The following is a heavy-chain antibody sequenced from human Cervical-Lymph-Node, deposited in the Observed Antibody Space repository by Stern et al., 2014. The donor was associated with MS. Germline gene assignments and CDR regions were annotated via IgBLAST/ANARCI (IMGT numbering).Heavy chain of an antibody. D-gene: IGHD2-2*01. CDR3: ARDLYSNDTNCSS. J-gene: IGHJ4*02. CDR2: LIPIFGTG. Sequence: VQLVESGAEVKKPGSSVKVSCKTSEDTFNNYAITWVRQAPGQGLEWMGALIPIFGTGNYAQKFQGRLTITADEATSTVYMELSSLRSEDTAVYYCARDLYSNDTNCSSWGQGTLVTVSS. V-gene: IGHV1-69*01. CDR1: EDTFNNYA.